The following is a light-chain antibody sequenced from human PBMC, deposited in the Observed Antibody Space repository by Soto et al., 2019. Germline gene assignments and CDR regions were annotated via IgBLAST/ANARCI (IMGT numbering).Light chain of an antibody. Sequence: EIMVTMSPGTLSLYQGERATLSCRASQSVSSSYLAWYQQKPGQAPRLLIYDASNRATGIPARFSGSGSGTDFTLTISSLEPEDFAVYYCQQRSNPTWTFGQGTNVDI. J-gene: IGKJ1*01. CDR2: DAS. V-gene: IGKV3D-20*02. CDR3: QQRSNPTWT. CDR1: QSVSSSY.